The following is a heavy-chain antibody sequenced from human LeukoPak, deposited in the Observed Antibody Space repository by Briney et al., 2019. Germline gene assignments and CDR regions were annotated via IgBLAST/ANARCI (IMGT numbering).Heavy chain of an antibody. V-gene: IGHV4-39*07. Sequence: SETLSLTCTVSGGSVSTSSYFWAWIRQPPGKGLEWIGSIYHSGSTYYNPSLKSRVTISVDTSKNQFSLKLSSVTAADTAVYYCARVYRYYYMDVWGKGTTVTISS. CDR1: GGSVSTSSYF. J-gene: IGHJ6*03. CDR2: IYHSGST. CDR3: ARVYRYYYMDV. D-gene: IGHD2-2*02.